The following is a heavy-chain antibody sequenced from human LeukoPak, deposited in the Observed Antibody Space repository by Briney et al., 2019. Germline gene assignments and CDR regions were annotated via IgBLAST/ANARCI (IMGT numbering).Heavy chain of an antibody. CDR3: ARCERGYSYGL. Sequence: SETLSLTCAVYGGSFSGYYWSWMRQPPGKGLEWIGEINHSGSTNYNPSLKSRVTISVDTSKNQFSLKLSSVTAADTAVYYCARCERGYSYGLWGQGTLVTVSS. CDR1: GGSFSGYY. J-gene: IGHJ4*02. V-gene: IGHV4-34*01. D-gene: IGHD5-18*01. CDR2: INHSGST.